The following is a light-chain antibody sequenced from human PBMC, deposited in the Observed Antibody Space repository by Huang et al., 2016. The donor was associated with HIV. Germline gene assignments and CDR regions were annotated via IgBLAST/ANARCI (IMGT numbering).Light chain of an antibody. V-gene: IGKV3-15*01. CDR3: QQYNNWPWT. CDR1: QSVSSN. Sequence: EKVMTQSPATLSVSPGERATLACRASQSVSSNLAWYQQKPGQAPMLLMYGASTRATGIPARFSGSGSGTEFTLTISSLQSEDFAVYYCQQYNNWPWTFGQGTKVEIK. CDR2: GAS. J-gene: IGKJ1*01.